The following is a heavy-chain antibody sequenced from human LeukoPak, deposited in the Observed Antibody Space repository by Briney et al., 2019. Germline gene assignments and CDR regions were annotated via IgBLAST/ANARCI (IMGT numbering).Heavy chain of an antibody. D-gene: IGHD5-12*01. J-gene: IGHJ4*02. CDR2: ISTSSSYI. CDR1: GFTFSSYG. V-gene: IGHV3-21*01. CDR3: ARVEGNIVTTTEGYFDY. Sequence: GGSLRLSCAASGFTFSSYGMNWVRQAPGKGLEWVSSISTSSSYIYYADSMKGRFTISRDNAKNSLYMQMNSLRAEDTAVYYCARVEGNIVTTTEGYFDYWGQGTLVTVSS.